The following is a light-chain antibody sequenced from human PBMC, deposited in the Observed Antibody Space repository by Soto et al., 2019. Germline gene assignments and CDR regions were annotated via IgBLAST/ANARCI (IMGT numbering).Light chain of an antibody. V-gene: IGKV3-15*01. CDR3: QQYNNWPIT. J-gene: IGKJ5*01. CDR2: GAS. Sequence: EIVLTQSPGTLSLSPGERATLSCRASQSVSSSYLAWYQQKPGQAPRLLIYGASTRATGIPARFSGSGSGTEFTLTISSLQSGDFAVYYCQQYNNWPITFGQGTRLEI. CDR1: QSVSSSY.